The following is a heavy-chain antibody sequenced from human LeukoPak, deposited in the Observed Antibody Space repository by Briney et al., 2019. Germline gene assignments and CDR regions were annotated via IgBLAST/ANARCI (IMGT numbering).Heavy chain of an antibody. CDR1: GFTFSSYW. CDR2: IKQDGSEK. J-gene: IGHJ4*02. CDR3: ARDIVRPIRYFDWIPGGFDY. D-gene: IGHD3-9*01. Sequence: GGSLRLSCAASGFTFSSYWMSWVRQAPGKGLEWVANIKQDGSEKYYVDSVKGRFTISRDNAKNSLYLQMNSLRAEDTAVYYCARDIVRPIRYFDWIPGGFDYWGQGTLVTVSS. V-gene: IGHV3-7*01.